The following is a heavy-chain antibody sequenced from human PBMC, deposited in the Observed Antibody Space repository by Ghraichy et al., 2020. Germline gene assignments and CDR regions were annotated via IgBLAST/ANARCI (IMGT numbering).Heavy chain of an antibody. CDR2: IYYSGST. J-gene: IGHJ3*02. CDR3: ARDCLGELSLDAFDI. V-gene: IGHV4-39*07. CDR1: GGSISSSSYY. D-gene: IGHD3-16*02. Sequence: GSLRLSCTVSGGSISSSSYYWGWIRQPPGKGLEWIGSIYYSGSTYYNPSLKSRVTISVDTSKNQFSLKLSSVTAADTAVYYCARDCLGELSLDAFDIWGQGTMVTVSS.